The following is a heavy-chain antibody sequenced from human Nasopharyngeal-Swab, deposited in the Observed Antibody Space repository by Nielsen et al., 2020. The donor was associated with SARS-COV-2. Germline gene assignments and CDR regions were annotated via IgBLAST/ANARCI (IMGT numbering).Heavy chain of an antibody. CDR3: ARDQEAAAQNDRVAFDI. CDR1: GGSISSSSYY. D-gene: IGHD6-13*01. V-gene: IGHV4-39*07. Sequence: SETLSLTCTVPGGSISSSSYYWGWIRQPPGKGLEWIGSIYYSGSTYYNPSLKSRVTISVDTSKNQFSLKLSSVTAADTAVYYCARDQEAAAQNDRVAFDIWGQGTMVTVSS. CDR2: IYYSGST. J-gene: IGHJ3*02.